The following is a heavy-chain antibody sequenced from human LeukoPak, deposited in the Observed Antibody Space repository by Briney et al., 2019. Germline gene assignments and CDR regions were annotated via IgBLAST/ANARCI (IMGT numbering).Heavy chain of an antibody. D-gene: IGHD6-13*01. CDR3: ARDRDSSSWWDH. V-gene: IGHV3-7*01. CDR2: MNQDGSEK. J-gene: IGHJ5*02. Sequence: GGSLTLSCAASGFSFSSYRMTWVRQAPGKGLEWVANMNQDGSEKNYVDSVKGRFTISRDNAKNSLYLQVNSLRVEDTAVYNCARDRDSSSWWDHWGQGTLVTVSS. CDR1: GFSFSSYR.